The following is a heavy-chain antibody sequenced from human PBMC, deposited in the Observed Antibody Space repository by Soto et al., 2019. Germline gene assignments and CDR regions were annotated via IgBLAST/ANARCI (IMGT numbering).Heavy chain of an antibody. D-gene: IGHD2-15*01. CDR1: GGSISSSSYY. V-gene: IGHV4-39*01. Sequence: LSLTCTVSGGSISSSSYYWGWIRQPPGKGREWIGSIYYSGSTYYNPSLKSRVTISVDTSKNQFSLKLSSVTAADTAVYYCARHKNYCSGGSCYSEPFDYWGQGTLVTVSS. J-gene: IGHJ4*02. CDR2: IYYSGST. CDR3: ARHKNYCSGGSCYSEPFDY.